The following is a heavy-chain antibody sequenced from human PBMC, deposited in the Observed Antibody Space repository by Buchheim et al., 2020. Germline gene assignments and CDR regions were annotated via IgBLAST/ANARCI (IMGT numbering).Heavy chain of an antibody. J-gene: IGHJ5*02. V-gene: IGHV4-31*03. D-gene: IGHD3-22*01. CDR1: GGSISSGGYY. CDR3: ARESTDYYDSSTVNNWFDP. CDR2: IYYSGST. Sequence: QVQLQVSGPGLVKPSQTLSLTCTVSGGSISSGGYYWSWIRQHPGKGLEWIGYIYYSGSTYYNPSLKSRVTISVEQSKNQLSLKLSSVTAADTAVYYCARESTDYYDSSTVNNWFDPWGQGTL.